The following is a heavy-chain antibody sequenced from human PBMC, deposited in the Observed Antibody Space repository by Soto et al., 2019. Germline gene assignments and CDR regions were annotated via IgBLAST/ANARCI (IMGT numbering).Heavy chain of an antibody. V-gene: IGHV1-18*04. CDR2: ITAYNGKA. CDR3: ARQHNDLWSDSPDFDY. Sequence: QVQLVQSGGEVKKPGASVKVSCKASGYTFSNYGVSWVRQAPGQGLEWLGWITAYNGKANYAHNFEGRVAMTIDTSTTTSYMELRGLRSDETAVYYCARQHNDLWSDSPDFDYWGQGTLVTVSA. J-gene: IGHJ4*02. D-gene: IGHD3-3*01. CDR1: GYTFSNYG.